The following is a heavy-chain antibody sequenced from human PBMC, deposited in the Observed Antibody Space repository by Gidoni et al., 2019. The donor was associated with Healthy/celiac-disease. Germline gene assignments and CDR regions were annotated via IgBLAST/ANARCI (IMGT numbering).Heavy chain of an antibody. J-gene: IGHJ5*02. D-gene: IGHD3-16*02. V-gene: IGHV3-15*01. Sequence: EVQLVESGGGLVKPGGSLRLSCAASGFTFSNACMSWVLQAPGKGLGWVGRIKSKTEGGTTDYAAPVKGRFTISRDDSKNTLYLQMNSLKTEDTAVYYCTTGWVGYYDYVWGSYRYHWFDPWGQGTLVTVSS. CDR2: IKSKTEGGTT. CDR3: TTGWVGYYDYVWGSYRYHWFDP. CDR1: GFTFSNAC.